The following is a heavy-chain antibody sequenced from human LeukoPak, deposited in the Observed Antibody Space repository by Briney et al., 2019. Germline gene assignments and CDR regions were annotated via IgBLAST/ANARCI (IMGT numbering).Heavy chain of an antibody. CDR2: INPNSGGT. CDR1: GYTFTGYY. V-gene: IGHV1-2*02. J-gene: IGHJ4*02. D-gene: IGHD6-19*01. CDR3: ARGEGQWLVSFFDY. Sequence: VASVKVSCKASGYTFTGYYMRWVRQAPGQGLEWMGWINPNSGGTNYAQKFQGRVTMTRDTSISTAYMELSRLRSDDTAVYYCARGEGQWLVSFFDYWGQGTLVTVSS.